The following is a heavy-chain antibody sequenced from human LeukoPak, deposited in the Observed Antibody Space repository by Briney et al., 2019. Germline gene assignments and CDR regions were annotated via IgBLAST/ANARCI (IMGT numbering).Heavy chain of an antibody. D-gene: IGHD6-13*01. V-gene: IGHV3-53*01. Sequence: GGSLRLSCAASGFTFSSYAMHWVRQAPGKGLEWVSVIYSGGNTYYTDSVKGRFTISRDNSKNTLYLQMNSLRAEDTAVYYCARRGSGIAAAFDYWGQGTLVTVSS. CDR3: ARRGSGIAAAFDY. J-gene: IGHJ4*02. CDR2: IYSGGNT. CDR1: GFTFSSYA.